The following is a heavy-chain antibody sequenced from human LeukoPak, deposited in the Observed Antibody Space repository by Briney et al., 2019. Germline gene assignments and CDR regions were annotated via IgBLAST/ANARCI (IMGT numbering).Heavy chain of an antibody. D-gene: IGHD3-16*01. CDR2: INHSGST. CDR3: ARGRRRLDAFDI. Sequence: PSETLSLTCAVYGGSFSGYYWSWIRQPPGKGLEWIGEINHSGSTNYNPSLKSRVTISVDTSKNQFSLKLSSVTAADTAVYYCARGRRRLDAFDIWGQGTMFTVSS. CDR1: GGSFSGYY. J-gene: IGHJ3*02. V-gene: IGHV4-34*01.